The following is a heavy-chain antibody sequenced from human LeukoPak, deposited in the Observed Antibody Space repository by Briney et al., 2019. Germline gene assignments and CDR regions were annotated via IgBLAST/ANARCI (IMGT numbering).Heavy chain of an antibody. D-gene: IGHD5-24*01. Sequence: GGSLRLSCAASGFTFSDYYMSWIRQAPGKGLEGVSYISSSGSTIYYADSVKGRFTISRENAKNSLYLQMNSLRAEDTSVYYCERDIEPGGYNSGPFDYWGQGTLVTVSS. CDR1: GFTFSDYY. CDR2: ISSSGSTI. V-gene: IGHV3-11*04. J-gene: IGHJ4*02. CDR3: ERDIEPGGYNSGPFDY.